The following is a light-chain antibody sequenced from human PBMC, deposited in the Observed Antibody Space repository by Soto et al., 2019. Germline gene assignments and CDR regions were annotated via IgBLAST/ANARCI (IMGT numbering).Light chain of an antibody. CDR3: QQSYSTVIT. Sequence: DIQMTQSPSSLSASVGDRVTITCRASQSISSYLNWYQQKPGKAPELLIYTASSLQSGVPSRFSGSGSGTDFTLTISSLQPEDFATYYCQQSYSTVITFGQGTRLEIK. V-gene: IGKV1-39*01. CDR1: QSISSY. J-gene: IGKJ5*01. CDR2: TAS.